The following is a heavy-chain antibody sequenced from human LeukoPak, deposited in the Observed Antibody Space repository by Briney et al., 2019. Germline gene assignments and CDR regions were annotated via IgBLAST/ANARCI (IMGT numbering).Heavy chain of an antibody. CDR2: INSDGSST. D-gene: IGHD2-15*01. CDR3: ASNVLPGYFDY. V-gene: IGHV3-74*01. CDR1: GFTFSSYF. J-gene: IGHJ4*02. Sequence: GGSLRLSCSASGFTFSSYFMHWVRQAPGKGLVWVSRINSDGSSTSYVNSVKGRFTISRDNAKNTLYLQMNSLRAEEKDVYYCASNVLPGYFDYWGQGTLVTVSS.